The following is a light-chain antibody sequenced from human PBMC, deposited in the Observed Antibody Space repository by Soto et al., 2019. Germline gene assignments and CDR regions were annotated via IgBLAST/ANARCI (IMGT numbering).Light chain of an antibody. CDR2: EVS. CDR3: SSHAGGNSIL. Sequence: QSALTQPPSASGSPGQSVTISCTGTSSAFGGYNSVSWYQQHPGKAPKLMIYEVSQRPSGVPDRFSGSKSGNTASLTVSGLQAEDEADYYCSSHAGGNSILFGGGTQLTVL. J-gene: IGLJ2*01. V-gene: IGLV2-8*01. CDR1: SSAFGGYNS.